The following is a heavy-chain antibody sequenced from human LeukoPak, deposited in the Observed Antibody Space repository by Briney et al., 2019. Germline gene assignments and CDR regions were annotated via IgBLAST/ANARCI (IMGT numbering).Heavy chain of an antibody. CDR2: IYPGDSDT. CDR1: GYSFTSYW. J-gene: IGHJ5*02. CDR3: ARLPFTGTYWFDP. D-gene: IGHD1-1*01. Sequence: GESLQISCKGSGYSFTSYWIGWVRQMPGKGLEWMGIIYPGDSDTRYSPSFQGQVTISADKCISTASLQWRSLKASDTAMYYCARLPFTGTYWFDPWGQGTLVTVSS. V-gene: IGHV5-51*01.